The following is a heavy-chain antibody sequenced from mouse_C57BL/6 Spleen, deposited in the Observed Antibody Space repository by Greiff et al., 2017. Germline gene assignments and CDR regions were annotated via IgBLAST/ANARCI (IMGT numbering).Heavy chain of an antibody. J-gene: IGHJ3*01. CDR2: ISSGGSYT. D-gene: IGHD1-1*01. CDR1: GFTFSSYA. V-gene: IGHV5-6*01. Sequence: EVKLMESGGDLVKPGGSLKLSCAASGFTFSSYAMSWVRQTPDKRLEWVATISSGGSYTYYPDSVKGRFTISRDNAKNTLYLQMSSLKSKDTAMYYWARPYGSSCGFAYWGQGTLVTVSA. CDR3: ARPYGSSCGFAY.